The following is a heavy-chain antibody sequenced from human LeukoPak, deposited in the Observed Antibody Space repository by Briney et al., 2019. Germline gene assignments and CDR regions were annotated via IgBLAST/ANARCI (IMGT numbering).Heavy chain of an antibody. D-gene: IGHD1-26*01. CDR3: ARDGATPGYYFDY. J-gene: IGHJ4*02. V-gene: IGHV3-48*01. CDR2: ISSSSSTI. Sequence: GGSLRLSCAASGFTFSSYSMNWVRQAPGKGLEWVSYISSSSSTIYYADSVKGRFTISRDNAKNSLYLQMNSLRAEDTAVYYCARDGATPGYYFDYWGQGTLVTVSS. CDR1: GFTFSSYS.